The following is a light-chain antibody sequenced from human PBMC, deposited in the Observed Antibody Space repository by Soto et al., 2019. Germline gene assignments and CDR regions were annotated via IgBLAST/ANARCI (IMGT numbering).Light chain of an antibody. J-gene: IGKJ4*01. V-gene: IGKV3-20*01. CDR2: GAS. CDR1: QGFAGGT. CDR3: QQYGSSPPLT. Sequence: EIVLTQSPGTLSLSPGERPPPPGGAIQGFAGGTLAWNQQKPGQAPRLLIYGASSRATGIPDRFSGSGSGTDFTLTISRLEPEDFAVYYCQQYGSSPPLTFGGGTKVEIK.